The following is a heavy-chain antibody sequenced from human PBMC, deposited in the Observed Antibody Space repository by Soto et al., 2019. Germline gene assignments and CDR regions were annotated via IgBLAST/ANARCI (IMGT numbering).Heavy chain of an antibody. V-gene: IGHV4-39*01. CDR1: GGSITSSSYY. CDR2: IYYSGRS. D-gene: IGHD4-17*01. CDR3: ARQRTXXXXQAYLDH. Sequence: PSETLSLTCTVSGGSITSSSYYWGWIRQPPGKGLEWIGGIYYSGRSYYNPSLKSRVTMSVDTSKNQFSLTLNSVTAADAAVYYCARQRTXXXXQAYLDHXGXGTLVTVSS. J-gene: IGHJ4*02.